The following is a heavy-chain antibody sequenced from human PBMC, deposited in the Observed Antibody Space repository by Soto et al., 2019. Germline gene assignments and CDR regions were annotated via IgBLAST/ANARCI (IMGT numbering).Heavy chain of an antibody. CDR3: AKDCPWFDP. CDR2: ISYVGSNK. Sequence: QVQLVESGGGVVQPGRSLRLSCAASGFTFSSYGMYWVRQAPGKGLEWVAVISYVGSNKYYADSVKGRFTISRDNSKNTLYLQMNSLRAEDTAVYYCAKDCPWFDPWGQGTLVTVSS. V-gene: IGHV3-30*18. CDR1: GFTFSSYG. J-gene: IGHJ5*02.